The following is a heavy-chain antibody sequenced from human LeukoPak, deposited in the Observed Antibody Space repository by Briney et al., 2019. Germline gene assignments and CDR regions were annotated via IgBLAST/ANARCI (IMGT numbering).Heavy chain of an antibody. J-gene: IGHJ4*02. D-gene: IGHD6-13*01. Sequence: PSETLPLTCTVSGGSISSGDYYWSWIRQPPGKGLEWIGYIYYSGSTYYNPSLKSRVTISVDTSKNQVALKLSPVTALYTAWDFCAREDSSSWYFRYFDYWGQGALVTVSS. V-gene: IGHV4-30-4*08. CDR2: IYYSGST. CDR1: GGSISSGDYY. CDR3: AREDSSSWYFRYFDY.